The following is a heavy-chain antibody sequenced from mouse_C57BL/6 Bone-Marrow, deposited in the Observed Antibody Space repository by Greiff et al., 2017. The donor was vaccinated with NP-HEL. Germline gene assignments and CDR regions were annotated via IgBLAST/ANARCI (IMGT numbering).Heavy chain of an antibody. CDR2: ILPGSGST. CDR1: GYTFTGYW. V-gene: IGHV1-9*01. CDR3: ARSAYYYGSSYCYWYFDV. J-gene: IGHJ1*03. Sequence: VQLQQSGAELMKPGASVKLSCKATGYTFTGYWIEWVKQRPGHGLEWIGEILPGSGSTNYNEKFKGKATFTADTSSNTAYMQLSSLTTDDSAIYYCARSAYYYGSSYCYWYFDVWGTGTTVTVSS. D-gene: IGHD1-1*01.